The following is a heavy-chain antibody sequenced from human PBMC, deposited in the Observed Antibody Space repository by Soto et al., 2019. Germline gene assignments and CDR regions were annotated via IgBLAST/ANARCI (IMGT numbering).Heavy chain of an antibody. V-gene: IGHV3-11*01. CDR3: AREASNYYPTDY. J-gene: IGHJ4*02. D-gene: IGHD4-4*01. Sequence: ESAKGRFTISRDNAKKSLYLQMNSLRAEDTAVYYCAREASNYYPTDYWGQGTLVTVSS.